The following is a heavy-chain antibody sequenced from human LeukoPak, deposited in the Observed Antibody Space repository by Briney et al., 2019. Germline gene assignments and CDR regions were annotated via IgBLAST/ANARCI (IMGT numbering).Heavy chain of an antibody. D-gene: IGHD2-2*01. CDR2: ISSSSSYI. Sequence: GGSLRLSCAASGFTFSSYSMNWVRQAPGKGLEWVSSISSSSSYIYYADSVKGRFTISRDDAKNSLYLQMNSLRAEDTAVYYCARVPAALIDYWGQGTLVTVSS. V-gene: IGHV3-21*01. CDR1: GFTFSSYS. J-gene: IGHJ4*02. CDR3: ARVPAALIDY.